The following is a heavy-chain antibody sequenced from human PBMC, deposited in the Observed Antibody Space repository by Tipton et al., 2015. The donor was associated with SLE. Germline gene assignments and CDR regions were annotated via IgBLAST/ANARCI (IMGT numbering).Heavy chain of an antibody. D-gene: IGHD3-10*01. CDR2: ISYDGSNK. Sequence: SLRLSCAAAGFTFSDYYMSWIRQAPGKGLEWVAVISYDGSNKYYADSVKGRFTISRDNSKNTLYLQMNSLRAEDTAVYYCATTSYGSGSSDAFDIWGQGTMVTVSS. CDR3: ATTSYGSGSSDAFDI. J-gene: IGHJ3*02. V-gene: IGHV3-30-3*01. CDR1: GFTFSDYY.